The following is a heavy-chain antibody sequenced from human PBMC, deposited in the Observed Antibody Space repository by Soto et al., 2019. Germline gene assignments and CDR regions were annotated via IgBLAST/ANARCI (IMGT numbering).Heavy chain of an antibody. J-gene: IGHJ4*02. CDR2: VGGSGDST. Sequence: EVQLLDSGGGLVQPGGSLRLSCAASGFTFSNYAMSWVRQAPGKGLEWVSGVGGSGDSTYYADSVKGRFTISRDNSKDTLYLQMKSLRAEDTAVYYCAKSPLGYCSGGSCYPPHYFDYWGQGTLVTVSS. V-gene: IGHV3-23*01. D-gene: IGHD2-15*01. CDR3: AKSPLGYCSGGSCYPPHYFDY. CDR1: GFTFSNYA.